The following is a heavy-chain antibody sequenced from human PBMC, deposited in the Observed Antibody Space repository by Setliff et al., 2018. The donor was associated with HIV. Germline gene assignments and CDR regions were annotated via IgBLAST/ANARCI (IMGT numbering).Heavy chain of an antibody. J-gene: IGHJ3*02. CDR2: IKQDASEI. V-gene: IGHV3-7*03. Sequence: PGGSLRLSCAASGFTFRNYWMTWVRQAPGKGLEWVANIKQDASEISYEDSLKGRFIISRDNAKNSLLLQMNSLGAEDTAMYYCARDVSYSVGPVAYDVFDIWGQGTMVTVSS. CDR3: ARDVSYSVGPVAYDVFDI. CDR1: GFTFRNYW. D-gene: IGHD2-15*01.